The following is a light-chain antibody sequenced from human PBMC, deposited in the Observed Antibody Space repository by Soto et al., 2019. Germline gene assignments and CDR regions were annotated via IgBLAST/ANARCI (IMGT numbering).Light chain of an antibody. J-gene: IGKJ2*01. CDR2: ATS. V-gene: IGKV1-39*01. Sequence: DIQMTQSPSSLSASIGDSVTISCRASRRIINYLNWYQQRPGKAPKLLIFATSNLQSGVPSRFSGSGFGTDFTLTINSLQPEDVATYYCQQSYDSPYTFGQGTKVEI. CDR1: RRIINY. CDR3: QQSYDSPYT.